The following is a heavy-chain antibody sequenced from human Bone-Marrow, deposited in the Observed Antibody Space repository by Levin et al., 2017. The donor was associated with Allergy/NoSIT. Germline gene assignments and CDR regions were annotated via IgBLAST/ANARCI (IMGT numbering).Heavy chain of an antibody. CDR2: IKSKTDGGTT. CDR1: GFTFRNAW. Sequence: GESLKISCAASGFTFRNAWMNWVRQAPGKGLEWIGHIKSKTDGGTTDYAAPVKGRFTISRDDSANTLYLQMNSLKIEDAARYYCTTGAAVIRDYYYYAMDVWGQGTTVTVSS. J-gene: IGHJ6*02. D-gene: IGHD4-11*01. CDR3: TTGAAVIRDYYYYAMDV. V-gene: IGHV3-15*01.